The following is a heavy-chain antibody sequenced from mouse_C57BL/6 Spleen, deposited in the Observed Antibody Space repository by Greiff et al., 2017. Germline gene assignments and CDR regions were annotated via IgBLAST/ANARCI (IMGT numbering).Heavy chain of an antibody. V-gene: IGHV1-80*01. CDR2: IYPGDGDT. D-gene: IGHD1-1*01. CDR1: GYAFSSYW. J-gene: IGHJ2*01. CDR3: ARGRGLITTVQGDYFDV. Sequence: QVQLKQSGAELVKPGASVKISCKASGYAFSSYWMNWVKQRPGKGLEGIGQIYPGDGDTNYNGKFKGKATLTADKSSSTAYMQLSRLTSVDSAVYFCARGRGLITTVQGDYFDVWGQGTTLTVSS.